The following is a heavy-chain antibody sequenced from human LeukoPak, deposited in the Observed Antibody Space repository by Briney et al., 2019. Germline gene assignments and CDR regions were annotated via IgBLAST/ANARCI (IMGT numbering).Heavy chain of an antibody. CDR3: ARAWRDGYKAGGVAFDI. J-gene: IGHJ3*02. Sequence: TSETLSLTCAVSGGSISSTNWWSWVRQPPGKGLEWIGEIYYSGSTNYNPSLKSRVTISVDTSKNQFSLKLSSVTAADTAVYYCARAWRDGYKAGGVAFDIWGQGTMVTVSS. CDR1: GGSISSTNW. D-gene: IGHD5-24*01. V-gene: IGHV4-4*02. CDR2: IYYSGST.